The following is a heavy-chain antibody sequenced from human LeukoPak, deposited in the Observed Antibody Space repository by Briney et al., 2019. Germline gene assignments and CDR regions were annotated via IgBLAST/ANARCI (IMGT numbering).Heavy chain of an antibody. D-gene: IGHD3-22*01. V-gene: IGHV5-51*01. CDR3: ARQMDYDSRGHPFDY. CDR1: GYTFTSYW. J-gene: IGHJ4*02. CDR2: IYPGDSDT. Sequence: GESLKISCKGSGYTFTSYWIGWVRQMPGKGLEWMGIIYPGDSDTRYSPSFQGQVTISADKSISTAYLQWSSLKASDTAMYYCARQMDYDSRGHPFDYWGQGSLVTVSS.